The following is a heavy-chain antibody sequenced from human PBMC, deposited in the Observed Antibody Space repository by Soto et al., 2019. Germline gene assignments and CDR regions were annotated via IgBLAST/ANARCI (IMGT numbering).Heavy chain of an antibody. CDR3: ARHGIAAAANGYYYYGMDV. V-gene: IGHV5-10-1*01. D-gene: IGHD6-13*01. CDR2: IDPSDSYT. Sequence: GESLKISCKGSGYSFTSYWISWVRQMPGKGLEWVGRIDPSDSYTNYSPSFQGHVTISADKSISTAYLQWSSLKASDTAMYYCARHGIAAAANGYYYYGMDVWGQGTTVTVSS. J-gene: IGHJ6*02. CDR1: GYSFTSYW.